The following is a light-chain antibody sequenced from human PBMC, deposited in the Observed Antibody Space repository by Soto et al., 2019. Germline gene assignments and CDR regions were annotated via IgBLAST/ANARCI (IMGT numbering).Light chain of an antibody. J-gene: IGKJ4*01. V-gene: IGKV3-15*01. CDR3: QQYNNWPPRVT. CDR1: QSVRSN. Sequence: IVLTQSPATLSVSPGERATLSCRASQSVRSNLAWYQHKPGQDPRLLIYDASTRATGIPARFSGSGSGTDFTLTISSLQSEDFALYYCQQYNNWPPRVTFGGGTKVEIK. CDR2: DAS.